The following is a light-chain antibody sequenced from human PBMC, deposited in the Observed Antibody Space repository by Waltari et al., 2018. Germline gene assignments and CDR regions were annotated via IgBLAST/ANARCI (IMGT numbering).Light chain of an antibody. CDR2: DAS. J-gene: IGKJ5*01. Sequence: EVVMTQSPATLSVSPVERASLSCRASQSIATNLAWYQQKPGQAPRLLVYDASTRAPSIPARFRGSGSGTEFTLTISSLQSEDSAVYYCQQYNRWPPITFGQGTRLEIK. V-gene: IGKV3-15*01. CDR3: QQYNRWPPIT. CDR1: QSIATN.